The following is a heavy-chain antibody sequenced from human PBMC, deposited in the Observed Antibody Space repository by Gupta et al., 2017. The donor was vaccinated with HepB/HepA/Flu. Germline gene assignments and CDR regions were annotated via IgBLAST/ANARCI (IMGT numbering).Heavy chain of an antibody. Sequence: QVQLQESGPGLATPSATLSLTCIVSGGSISPYYWTWIRQPPGKGLEWIGYIVHSGSTNYNPSLKSRLTISVDTSKSQFSLKLTSVTAADTAVYYCARGGNWFDPWGQGTLVTVSS. J-gene: IGHJ5*02. V-gene: IGHV4-59*01. CDR1: GGSISPYY. CDR2: IVHSGST. CDR3: ARGGNWFDP.